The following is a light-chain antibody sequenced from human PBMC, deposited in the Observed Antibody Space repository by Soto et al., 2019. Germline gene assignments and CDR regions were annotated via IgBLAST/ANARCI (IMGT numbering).Light chain of an antibody. CDR3: LQHNSYPLT. J-gene: IGKJ4*01. Sequence: DIKMTQSLSSLSASVGDRVTITFRASQGVRNDVGLYQQKPGKPAKRLIYAASGLQSGIPSRFSGSGSGTEFSLTHTSLHPDDFATYYCLQHNSYPLTFCGGTKVDIK. V-gene: IGKV1-17*01. CDR2: AAS. CDR1: QGVRND.